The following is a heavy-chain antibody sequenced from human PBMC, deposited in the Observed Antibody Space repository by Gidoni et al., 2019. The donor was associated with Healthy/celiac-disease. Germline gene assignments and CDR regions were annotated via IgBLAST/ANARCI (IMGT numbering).Heavy chain of an antibody. CDR2: IFSNDEK. V-gene: IGHV2-26*01. CDR1: GFSLSNARMG. Sequence: QVTLKESGPVLVKPTETLTLTCTVSGFSLSNARMGVSWSRQPPGKALEWLAHIFSNDEKSYSTSLKSRLTISKDTSKSQVVLTMTNMDPVDTATYYCARTDCSGGSCYRWYFDLWGRGTLVTVSS. D-gene: IGHD2-15*01. CDR3: ARTDCSGGSCYRWYFDL. J-gene: IGHJ2*01.